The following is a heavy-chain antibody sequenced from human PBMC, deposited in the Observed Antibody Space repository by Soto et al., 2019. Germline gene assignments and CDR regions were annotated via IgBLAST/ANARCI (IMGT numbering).Heavy chain of an antibody. J-gene: IGHJ3*02. V-gene: IGHV3-9*01. Sequence: GGSLRLSCAASGFTFDDYAMHWVRQAPGKGLEWVSGISWNSGSIGYADSVKGRFTISRDNAKNSLYLQMNSLRAEDTALYYCAKSVVATVVTDAFDIWGQGTMVTVSS. CDR2: ISWNSGSI. CDR3: AKSVVATVVTDAFDI. CDR1: GFTFDDYA. D-gene: IGHD5-12*01.